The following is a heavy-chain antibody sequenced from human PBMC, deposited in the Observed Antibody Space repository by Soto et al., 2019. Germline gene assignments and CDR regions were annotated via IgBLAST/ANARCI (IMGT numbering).Heavy chain of an antibody. V-gene: IGHV3-23*01. CDR2: ISGSGDST. CDR3: VIVVLDIAVVPTGYDQH. D-gene: IGHD6-19*01. Sequence: PGGSLRLSCAASGFTFSSYAMSWVRQAPGKGLEWVSGISGSGDSTYYADSVKGRFTISRDNSKNTLYLQMNSLRAEDTAVYYCVIVVLDIAVVPTGYDQHWGQGALDGVSS. J-gene: IGHJ1*01. CDR1: GFTFSSYA.